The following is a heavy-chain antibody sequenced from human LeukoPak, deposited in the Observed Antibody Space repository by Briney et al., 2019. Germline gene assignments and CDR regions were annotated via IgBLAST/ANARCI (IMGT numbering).Heavy chain of an antibody. D-gene: IGHD6-13*01. CDR3: ARDAYSSSWYRGGELEY. CDR2: INPNSGGT. J-gene: IGHJ4*02. Sequence: WASVKVSCKASGYTFTGYYMHWVRQAPGQGLEWMGWINPNSGGTNYAQKFQGWVTMTRDTSISTAYMELSRLRSDDTAEYYCARDAYSSSWYRGGELEYWGQGTLVTVSS. CDR1: GYTFTGYY. V-gene: IGHV1-2*04.